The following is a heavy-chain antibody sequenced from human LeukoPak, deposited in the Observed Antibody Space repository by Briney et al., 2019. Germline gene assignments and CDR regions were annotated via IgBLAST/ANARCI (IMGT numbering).Heavy chain of an antibody. Sequence: ASVKVSCKASGYTFTSYYIHWVRQAPGQGLEWMGIISPSVGTTTYAQKLEDRVTMTRDTFTTTVYMELRSLRSEDTAVYYCARIGDYGSGSEGFDPWGQGTLVTVSS. D-gene: IGHD3-10*01. J-gene: IGHJ5*02. V-gene: IGHV1-46*04. CDR1: GYTFTSYY. CDR3: ARIGDYGSGSEGFDP. CDR2: ISPSVGTT.